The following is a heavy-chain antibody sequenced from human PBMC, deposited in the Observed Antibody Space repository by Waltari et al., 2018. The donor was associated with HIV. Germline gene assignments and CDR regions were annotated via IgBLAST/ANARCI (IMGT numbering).Heavy chain of an antibody. CDR2: ITSSGYTI. V-gene: IGHV3-48*04. CDR3: ARTTHGIDF. Sequence: EVQLVESGGGLVQPGGSLRPSCVASGFTFSSYNMNWVRQAPGKGLEWLSYITSSGYTIYYADSVEGRFTVSRDNAKNSLYLQMNSLRAEDTAVYYCARTTHGIDFWGQGTLVTVSS. J-gene: IGHJ4*02. CDR1: GFTFSSYN. D-gene: IGHD1-1*01.